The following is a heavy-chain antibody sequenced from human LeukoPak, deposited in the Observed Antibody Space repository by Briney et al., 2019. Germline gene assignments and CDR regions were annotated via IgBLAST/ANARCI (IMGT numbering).Heavy chain of an antibody. CDR3: AGDKDYVRYYYMDV. CDR2: LSYDGNNK. V-gene: IGHV3-30*04. D-gene: IGHD3-16*01. J-gene: IGHJ6*03. CDR1: GFIFSSYA. Sequence: GGSLRLSCAASGFIFSSYAMHWVRQAPGKGLEWVAVLSYDGNNKYYADSVKGRFTISRDNSKNALYLQMNSLRAEDTAVYYCAGDKDYVRYYYMDVWGKGTTVTVSS.